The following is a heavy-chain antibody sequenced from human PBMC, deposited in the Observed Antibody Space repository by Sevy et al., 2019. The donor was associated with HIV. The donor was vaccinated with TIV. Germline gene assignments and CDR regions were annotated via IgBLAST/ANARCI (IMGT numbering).Heavy chain of an antibody. D-gene: IGHD3-16*01. CDR1: GFPFDEYT. Sequence: GGSLRLSCAVSGFPFDEYTMHWVRQVPGKDLEWVSLITWDAGGRTYYADSVKGRFTVSRDNSKNSLYLQMNSLRNEDTAVYFGVKDMGAGAFDSWGQGTLVTVSS. J-gene: IGHJ4*02. V-gene: IGHV3-43*01. CDR2: ITWDAGGRT. CDR3: VKDMGAGAFDS.